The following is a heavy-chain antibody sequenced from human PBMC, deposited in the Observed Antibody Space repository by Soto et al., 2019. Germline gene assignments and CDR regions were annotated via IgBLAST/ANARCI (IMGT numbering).Heavy chain of an antibody. Sequence: EVQLVESGGGLVQPGGSLRLSCAASGFTFSSYWMVWVRQAPGKGLEWVANIKPDGGEKYYVDSVKGRFTISRDNARKSLYLQMNSLRAEDTAVYYCVRDAHRGGDFDYWGQGTLVTVSS. CDR3: VRDAHRGGDFDY. CDR2: IKPDGGEK. CDR1: GFTFSSYW. D-gene: IGHD3-10*01. J-gene: IGHJ4*02. V-gene: IGHV3-7*04.